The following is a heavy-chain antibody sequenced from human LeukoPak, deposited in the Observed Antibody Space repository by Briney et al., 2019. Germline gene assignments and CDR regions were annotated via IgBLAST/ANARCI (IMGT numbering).Heavy chain of an antibody. J-gene: IGHJ4*02. D-gene: IGHD2-15*01. CDR1: GYTFTSYG. CDR3: ARPAYCSGGSCYSLALDY. CDR2: ISAYNGNT. Sequence: GASVKVSCKASGYTFTSYGISWVRQAPGQGLEWMGWISAYNGNTNYAQKLQGRVTMTTDTSTSTAYMELRSLRSDDTAVYYCARPAYCSGGSCYSLALDYWGQGTLVTVSS. V-gene: IGHV1-18*01.